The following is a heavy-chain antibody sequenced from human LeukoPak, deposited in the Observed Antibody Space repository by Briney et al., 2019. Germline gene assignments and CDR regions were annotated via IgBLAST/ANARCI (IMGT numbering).Heavy chain of an antibody. V-gene: IGHV1-46*01. CDR2: INPSGGST. Sequence: WASVKVSCKASGYTFTSYYMHWVRQAPGQGLEWMGIINPSGGSTSYAQKFQGRVTMTRDMSTSTVYMELSSLRSEDTAVYYCARVAAEVVGVPGPIGFGWLRRDYYYMDVWGKGTTVTVSS. CDR3: ARVAAEVVGVPGPIGFGWLRRDYYYMDV. CDR1: GYTFTSYY. J-gene: IGHJ6*03. D-gene: IGHD2-2*02.